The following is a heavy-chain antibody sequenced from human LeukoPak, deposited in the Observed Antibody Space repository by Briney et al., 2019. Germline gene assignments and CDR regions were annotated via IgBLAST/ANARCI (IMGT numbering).Heavy chain of an antibody. D-gene: IGHD3-3*01. J-gene: IGHJ4*02. CDR3: AKNSPIFGVVIPLFDY. V-gene: IGHV3-23*01. CDR2: ISGSGGST. CDR1: GFTFSSYA. Sequence: QPGGSLRLSCAASGFTFSSYAMSWVRQAPGKGLEWVSAISGSGGSTYYADSVKGRFTISRDHSKNTLYLQVNSLRAEDTAVYHCAKNSPIFGVVIPLFDYWGQGTLVSVSS.